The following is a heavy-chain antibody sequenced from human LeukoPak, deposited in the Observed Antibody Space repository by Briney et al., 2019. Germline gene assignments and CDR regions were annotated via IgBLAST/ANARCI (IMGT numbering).Heavy chain of an antibody. CDR3: ANVRYKYGKDY. J-gene: IGHJ4*02. CDR2: ISGSGGST. Sequence: GGSLRLSCAASGFTFSSYAMSWVRQAPGKGLEWVSVISGSGGSTYYADSVKGRFTISRDNSKNTLYLQMNSLRAEDTAVYYCANVRYKYGKDYWGQGTLVTVSS. CDR1: GFTFSSYA. V-gene: IGHV3-23*01. D-gene: IGHD5-18*01.